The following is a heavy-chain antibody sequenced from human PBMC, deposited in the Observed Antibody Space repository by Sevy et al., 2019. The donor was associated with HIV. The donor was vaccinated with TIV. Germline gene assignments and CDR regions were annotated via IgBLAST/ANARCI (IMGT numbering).Heavy chain of an antibody. CDR1: GFTFSSYA. D-gene: IGHD3-10*01. J-gene: IGHJ3*02. Sequence: GGSLRLSCAASGFTFSSYAMHWVRQAPGKGLEWVAVISYDGSNKYYADSVKGRFTISRDNSKNTLYLQMNSLRAEDPAVYYCARSYYGSGNTLRDIWGQGTMVTVSS. V-gene: IGHV3-30-3*01. CDR3: ARSYYGSGNTLRDI. CDR2: ISYDGSNK.